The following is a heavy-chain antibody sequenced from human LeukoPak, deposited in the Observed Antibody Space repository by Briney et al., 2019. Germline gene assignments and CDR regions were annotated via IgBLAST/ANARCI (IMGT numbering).Heavy chain of an antibody. CDR2: INHSGST. Sequence: PSETLSLTCAVYGGSFSGYYWSWIRQPPGKGLEWIGEINHSGSTNYNPSLKSRVTISVDTSENQFSLKLSSVTAADTAVYYCARNPHLGDTAMPLEVPHDYYYYGMDVWGQGTTVTVSS. V-gene: IGHV4-34*01. CDR3: ARNPHLGDTAMPLEVPHDYYYYGMDV. J-gene: IGHJ6*02. D-gene: IGHD5-18*01. CDR1: GGSFSGYY.